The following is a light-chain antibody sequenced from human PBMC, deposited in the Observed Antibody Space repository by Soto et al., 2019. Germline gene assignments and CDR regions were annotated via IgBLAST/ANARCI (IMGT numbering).Light chain of an antibody. J-gene: IGKJ1*01. CDR3: QQYNNWPQT. CDR2: GAS. Sequence: EIEMTQSPAILSVSPGERATLSCRASQSVSSNLAWYQQKPGQAPRLLIYGASTRATGIPARFSGSGSGTEFTLTISSLQSEDFAVYYCQQYNNWPQTFGQGTKVEIK. V-gene: IGKV3-15*01. CDR1: QSVSSN.